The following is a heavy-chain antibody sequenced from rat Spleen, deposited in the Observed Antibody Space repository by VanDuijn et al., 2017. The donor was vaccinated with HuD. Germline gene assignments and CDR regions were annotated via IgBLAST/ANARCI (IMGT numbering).Heavy chain of an antibody. CDR1: GFTFSDYN. CDR3: ARPSYGYPFAY. Sequence: EVQLVESGGGLVQPGRSLKLSCAASGFTFSDYNMAWVRQAPKKGLEWVATINYDGSGTYYRDSVKGRFTLSRDNAESTLYLQMDSLRSEDTANYYCARPSYGYPFAYWGQGTLVTVSS. D-gene: IGHD1-7*01. V-gene: IGHV5-7*01. CDR2: INYDGSGT. J-gene: IGHJ3*01.